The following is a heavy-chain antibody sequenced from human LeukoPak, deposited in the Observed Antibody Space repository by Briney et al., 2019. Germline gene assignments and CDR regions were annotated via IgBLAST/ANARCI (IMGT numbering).Heavy chain of an antibody. J-gene: IGHJ4*02. V-gene: IGHV4-61*02. CDR1: GGSVSSGSYY. CDR2: IYTGGST. Sequence: PSETLSLTCTVSGGSVSSGSYYWSWIRQPAGKGLEWIGRIYTGGSTNYNPSLKSRVTISVDTSKNQFSLKLSSVTAADAAVYYCAREEDSSSWSFDYWGQGTLVTVSS. D-gene: IGHD6-13*01. CDR3: AREEDSSSWSFDY.